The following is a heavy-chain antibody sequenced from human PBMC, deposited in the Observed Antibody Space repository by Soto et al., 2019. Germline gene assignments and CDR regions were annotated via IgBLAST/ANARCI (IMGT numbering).Heavy chain of an antibody. D-gene: IGHD2-2*01. CDR1: GYTFTSYG. J-gene: IGHJ5*02. Sequence: ASVKVSCKASGYTFTSYGVSWVRQAPGQGLEWMGWISAYNGNTNYAQKLQGRVTMTTDTSTSTAYMELRSLRSDDTAVYYCARDAYCSSTSCYSDWFDPWGQGTLVTVSS. V-gene: IGHV1-18*01. CDR2: ISAYNGNT. CDR3: ARDAYCSSTSCYSDWFDP.